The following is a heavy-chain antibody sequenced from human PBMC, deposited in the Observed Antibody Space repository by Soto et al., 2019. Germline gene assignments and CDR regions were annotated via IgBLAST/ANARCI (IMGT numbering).Heavy chain of an antibody. Sequence: EVQLVESGGGLVQPGGSLRLSCAASGFTFSDHYMDWVRQAPGKGLEWVGRSRNKANSYTTVYAASVKGRFNISRNDSQNSLFLQMNSLKIDDTAVYYCATAGGGYHYDYWGQGTLVTVSS. CDR2: SRNKANSYTT. J-gene: IGHJ4*02. CDR1: GFTFSDHY. D-gene: IGHD3-22*01. CDR3: ATAGGGYHYDY. V-gene: IGHV3-72*01.